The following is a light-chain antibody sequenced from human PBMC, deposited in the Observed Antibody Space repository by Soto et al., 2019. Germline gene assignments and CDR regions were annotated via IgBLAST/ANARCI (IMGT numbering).Light chain of an antibody. V-gene: IGKV1-39*01. J-gene: IGKJ4*01. CDR1: QSVGTY. CDR2: VAS. Sequence: DIQMTQSPSSLSASVGDRVTITCRASQSVGTYLSWYQQKEGKAPKLLINVASTLQSGVPSRFSGSGSGTDFNLAISSLQPEDVATYYCQQSSSTPQTCGGGTRVEIK. CDR3: QQSSSTPQT.